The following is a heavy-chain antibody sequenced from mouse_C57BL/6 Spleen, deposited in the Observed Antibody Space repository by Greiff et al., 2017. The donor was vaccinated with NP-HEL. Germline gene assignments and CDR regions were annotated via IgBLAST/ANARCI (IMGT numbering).Heavy chain of an antibody. Sequence: EVHLVESGGGLVKPGGSLKLSCAASGFTFSDYGMHWVRQAPEKGLEWVAYISSGSSTIYYADTVKGRFTISRDNAKNTLFLQMTSLRSEDTAMYYCARRVATDAMDYWGQGTSVTVSS. V-gene: IGHV5-17*01. J-gene: IGHJ4*01. CDR2: ISSGSSTI. CDR1: GFTFSDYG. CDR3: ARRVATDAMDY. D-gene: IGHD1-1*01.